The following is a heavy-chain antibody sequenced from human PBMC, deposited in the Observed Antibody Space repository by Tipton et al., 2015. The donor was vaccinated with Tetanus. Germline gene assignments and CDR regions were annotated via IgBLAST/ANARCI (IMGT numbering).Heavy chain of an antibody. D-gene: IGHD2-21*02. CDR3: ARYCGGDCDSGVIVY. V-gene: IGHV3-53*01. CDR2: IYSGGST. J-gene: IGHJ4*02. Sequence: QLVQSGGGLIQPGGSLRLSCAASGFTVSSNYMSWVRQAPGKGLEWVSVIYSGGSTYYADSVKGRFTISRDNSKNTLYLQMNSLRAEDTAVYYCARYCGGDCDSGVIVYWGQGTLVTVSS. CDR1: GFTVSSNY.